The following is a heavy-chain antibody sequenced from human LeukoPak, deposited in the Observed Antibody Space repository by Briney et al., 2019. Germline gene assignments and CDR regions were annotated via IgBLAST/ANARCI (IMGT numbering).Heavy chain of an antibody. D-gene: IGHD2-2*01. Sequence: ASVKVSCKASGGTFSSYAISWVRQAPGQGLEWMGGIIPIFGTANYAQKFQGRVTITADESTSTAYMELSSLRSEDTAVYYCARDTDQLLFGNYWGQGTLVTVSS. V-gene: IGHV1-69*13. CDR2: IIPIFGTA. J-gene: IGHJ4*02. CDR3: ARDTDQLLFGNY. CDR1: GGTFSSYA.